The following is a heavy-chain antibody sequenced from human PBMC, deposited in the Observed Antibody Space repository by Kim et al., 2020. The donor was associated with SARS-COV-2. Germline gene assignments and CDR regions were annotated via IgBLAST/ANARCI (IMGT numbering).Heavy chain of an antibody. CDR1: GFTFSSYA. CDR2: ISYDGSNK. J-gene: IGHJ4*02. CDR3: ARIGGIELDY. V-gene: IGHV3-30*04. Sequence: RGSLRLSCAASGFTFSSYAMHWVRQAPGKGLEWVAVISYDGSNKYYADSVKGRFTISRDNSKNTLYLQMNSLRAEDTAVYYCARIGGIELDYWGQGTLVTVSS. D-gene: IGHD1-26*01.